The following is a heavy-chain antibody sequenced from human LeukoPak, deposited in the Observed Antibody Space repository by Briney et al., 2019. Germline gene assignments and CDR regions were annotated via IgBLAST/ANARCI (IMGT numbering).Heavy chain of an antibody. Sequence: GGSLRLSCAASGFTFSSFAMSWVRQAPGKGLEWVSSISPSGDTTYYADSVRGRFTISRDDSNNTLSLQMNSLRAEDTALYYCAKRRGHYFDSSGSDSWGQGTLVTVSS. V-gene: IGHV3-23*01. D-gene: IGHD3-22*01. J-gene: IGHJ4*02. CDR3: AKRRGHYFDSSGSDS. CDR2: ISPSGDTT. CDR1: GFTFSSFA.